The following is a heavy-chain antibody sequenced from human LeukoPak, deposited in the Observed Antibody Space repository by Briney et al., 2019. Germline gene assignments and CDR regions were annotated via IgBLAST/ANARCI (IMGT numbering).Heavy chain of an antibody. Sequence: GGSLRLSCAASGFTFNIYAMSWVRQAPGKGLAWVSGLNEDGGYTYYAASVKGRFTISRDNSENTLYLQMNSLRAEDTAVYYCARGGGSYYNYWGQGTLVTVSS. CDR1: GFTFNIYA. CDR3: ARGGGSYYNY. CDR2: LNEDGGYT. V-gene: IGHV3-23*01. D-gene: IGHD1-26*01. J-gene: IGHJ4*02.